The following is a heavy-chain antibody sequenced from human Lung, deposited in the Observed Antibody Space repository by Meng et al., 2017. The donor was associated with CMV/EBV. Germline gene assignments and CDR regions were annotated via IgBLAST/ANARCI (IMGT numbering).Heavy chain of an antibody. V-gene: IGHV3-30*19. Sequence: GGSLRLXCAASGFTFSNYGMHWVRQAPGKGLEWVAFISYDGSNKYYADSVKGRFTISRDNSKNTLCLQMNRLRSEDTAVYYCAREADNSSFSPESARGYYYFGMDVWXEGTXVTVSS. CDR1: GFTFSNYG. D-gene: IGHD6-13*01. CDR3: AREADNSSFSPESARGYYYFGMDV. J-gene: IGHJ6*04. CDR2: ISYDGSNK.